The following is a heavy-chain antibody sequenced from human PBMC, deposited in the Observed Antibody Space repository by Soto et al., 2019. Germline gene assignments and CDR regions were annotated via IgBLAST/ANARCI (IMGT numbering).Heavy chain of an antibody. J-gene: IGHJ4*02. V-gene: IGHV2-5*01. CDR3: IHRRRDAGPNGDY. D-gene: IGHD3-16*01. CDR1: GFSLTTDGVG. CDR2: IYWSDSK. Sequence: QITLKESGPTLVTPTQTLTLTCSFSGFSLTTDGVGVGWVRQPPGKALEWLALIYWSDSKRYSPSLKNRLTVTKDDSKNQVLLTMTNMDPVVTATYYCIHRRRDAGPNGDYWGQGTLVTVSS.